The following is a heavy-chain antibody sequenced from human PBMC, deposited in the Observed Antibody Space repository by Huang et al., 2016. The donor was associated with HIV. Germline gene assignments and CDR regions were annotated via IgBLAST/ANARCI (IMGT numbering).Heavy chain of an antibody. CDR3: ARAARGDGYHGAFDV. J-gene: IGHJ3*01. CDR1: GYVFTTYS. Sequence: QVQLVQSGAEFKKPGASLKVSCAASGYVFTTYSIHWFRRVPGQSLQWLGVINPGNGRIPVLQSFNGRVILSRDMSAATVYMQLSGLTPDDTATYYCARAARGDGYHGAFDVWGQGTVVTVS. V-gene: IGHV1-3*01. D-gene: IGHD2-2*03. CDR2: INPGNGRI.